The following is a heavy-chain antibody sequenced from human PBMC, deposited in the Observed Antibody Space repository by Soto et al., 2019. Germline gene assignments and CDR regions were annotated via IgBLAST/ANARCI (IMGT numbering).Heavy chain of an antibody. CDR1: GFTFSSYA. CDR3: EKVKRHVVVTAYPYYFDS. J-gene: IGHJ4*02. Sequence: EVQLFESGGGLVKPGGSLRLCCAAYGFTFSSYAMTWVRQAPGKGLVWVSSISASRGNTYYADSVKCRFTVSRDNSKNTLFLQKSSLRAEDTADYYVEKVKRHVVVTAYPYYFDSLGQGTLVRVSS. D-gene: IGHD2-21*02. V-gene: IGHV3-23*01. CDR2: ISASRGNT.